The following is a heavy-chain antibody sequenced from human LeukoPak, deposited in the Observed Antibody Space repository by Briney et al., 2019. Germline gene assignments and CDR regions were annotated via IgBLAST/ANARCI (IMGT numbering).Heavy chain of an antibody. CDR3: ATAYCGGDCYGSTNNWFDP. CDR2: IYYSGST. D-gene: IGHD2-21*02. Sequence: SETLSLTCTVSGGSISSIIDYWGWIRQPPGKGLEWIGTIYYSGSTYYNPSLKSRVTISVDTSKNQFSLKLSSVTAADTAVYYCATAYCGGDCYGSTNNWFDPWGQGTLVTVSS. V-gene: IGHV4-39*01. CDR1: GGSISSIIDY. J-gene: IGHJ5*02.